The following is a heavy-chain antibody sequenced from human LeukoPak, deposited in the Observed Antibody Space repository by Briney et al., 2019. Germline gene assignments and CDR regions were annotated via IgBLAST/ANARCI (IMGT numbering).Heavy chain of an antibody. CDR2: IYYSGST. V-gene: IGHV4-39*01. D-gene: IGHD2-2*01. Sequence: SETLSLTCTVSGGSISSSSYYWGWIRQPPGKGLEWIGSIYYSGSTYYNPSLKSRVTISVDTSKNQFSLKLSSVTAADTAVYYCARLHCSSTSCLRRYNWFDPWGQGTLVTVSS. J-gene: IGHJ5*02. CDR1: GGSISSSSYY. CDR3: ARLHCSSTSCLRRYNWFDP.